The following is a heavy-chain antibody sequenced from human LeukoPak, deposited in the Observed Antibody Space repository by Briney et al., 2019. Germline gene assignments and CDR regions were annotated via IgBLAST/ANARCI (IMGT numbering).Heavy chain of an antibody. Sequence: GGSLRLSCAASGFTFSSYSMNWVRQAPGKGLEWVSSISSSSSYIYYADSVKGRFTISRDNAKNSLYLQMNSLRAEDTAVYYCARLVCSSTSCYDYWGQGTLVTVSS. V-gene: IGHV3-21*01. CDR2: ISSSSSYI. CDR3: ARLVCSSTSCYDY. D-gene: IGHD2-2*01. CDR1: GFTFSSYS. J-gene: IGHJ4*02.